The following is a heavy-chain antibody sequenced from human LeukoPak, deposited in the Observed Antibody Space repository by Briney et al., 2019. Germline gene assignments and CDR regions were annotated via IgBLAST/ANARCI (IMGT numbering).Heavy chain of an antibody. J-gene: IGHJ4*02. CDR1: GFTFSSYS. Sequence: PGGSLRLSCAASGFTFSSYSMNWVRQAPGKGLEWVSSISSSSTYIYYADSVKGRFTISRDNAKNSLYLQMNSLRAEDTAVYYCARAEGNYGSGSYFDYWGQGTLVTVSS. V-gene: IGHV3-21*01. D-gene: IGHD3-10*01. CDR2: ISSSSTYI. CDR3: ARAEGNYGSGSYFDY.